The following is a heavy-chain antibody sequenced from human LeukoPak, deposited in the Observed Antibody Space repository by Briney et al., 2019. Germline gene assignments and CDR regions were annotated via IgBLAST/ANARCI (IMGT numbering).Heavy chain of an antibody. CDR2: IHHNGKS. Sequence: SETLSLTCAVSGFSISENRYWSWVRQPPGKGLEWIGEIHHNGKSDYNPSLKSRVTISVDKSKNELSLNLRSVTAADTAVYYCARHCSGDCFRAFDYWGQGTLVTVSS. D-gene: IGHD2-21*02. J-gene: IGHJ4*02. CDR3: ARHCSGDCFRAFDY. CDR1: GFSISENRY. V-gene: IGHV4-4*02.